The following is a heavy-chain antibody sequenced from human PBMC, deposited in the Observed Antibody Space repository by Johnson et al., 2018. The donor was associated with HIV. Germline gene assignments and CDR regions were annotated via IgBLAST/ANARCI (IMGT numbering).Heavy chain of an antibody. Sequence: QVQLVESGGGLVKPGGSLRLSCAASGFTFSDYYMSWIRQAAGKGLEWISYISSSGSTYYADSVKGRFTISRDNSKNTLYLQMNSLRAEDTAVYYGAIGRGEFPRHAFDIWGQGTMVTVSS. D-gene: IGHD3-10*01. V-gene: IGHV3-11*04. J-gene: IGHJ3*02. CDR3: AIGRGEFPRHAFDI. CDR1: GFTFSDYY. CDR2: ISSSGST.